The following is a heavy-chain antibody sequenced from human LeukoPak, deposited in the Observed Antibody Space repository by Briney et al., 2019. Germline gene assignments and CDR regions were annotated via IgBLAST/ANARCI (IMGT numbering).Heavy chain of an antibody. D-gene: IGHD3-3*01. Sequence: GGSLRLSCAASGFTFSSYGMHWVRQAPGKGLEWVAVISYDGSNKYYADSVKGRFTISRDNSKNTLYLQMNSLRAEDTAVSYCARSRITIFGVVMIPSSYYMDVWGKGTTVTVSS. CDR2: ISYDGSNK. CDR1: GFTFSSYG. CDR3: ARSRITIFGVVMIPSSYYMDV. J-gene: IGHJ6*03. V-gene: IGHV3-30*03.